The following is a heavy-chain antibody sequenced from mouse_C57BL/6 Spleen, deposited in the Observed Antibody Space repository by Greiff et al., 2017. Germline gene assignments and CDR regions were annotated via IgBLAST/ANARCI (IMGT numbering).Heavy chain of an antibody. CDR3: AKKRRLGYDFAY. V-gene: IGHV1-64*01. CDR1: GYTFTSYW. Sequence: QVQLQQPGAELVKPGASVKLSCKASGYTFTSYWMHWVKQRPGQGLEWIGMIHPNSGSTNYNQKFKNKATLTVDKSSSTAYMQLSSLTSEDSAVYSCAKKRRLGYDFAYWGQGTLLTVSA. J-gene: IGHJ3*01. CDR2: IHPNSGST. D-gene: IGHD2-2*01.